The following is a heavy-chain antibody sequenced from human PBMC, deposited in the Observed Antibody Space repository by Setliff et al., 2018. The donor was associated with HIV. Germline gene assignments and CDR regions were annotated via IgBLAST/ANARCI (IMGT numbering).Heavy chain of an antibody. Sequence: GGSLRLSCAASGFTFSDYYMSWTRQAPGKGLEWVAVIWYDGSNKYYADSVKGRFTISRDNSKNTLYLQMNSLRGEDTAVYYCARGRGYYGSGDNWFDPWGQGTLVTVSS. CDR1: GFTFSDYY. CDR3: ARGRGYYGSGDNWFDP. V-gene: IGHV3-33*08. J-gene: IGHJ5*02. D-gene: IGHD3-10*01. CDR2: IWYDGSNK.